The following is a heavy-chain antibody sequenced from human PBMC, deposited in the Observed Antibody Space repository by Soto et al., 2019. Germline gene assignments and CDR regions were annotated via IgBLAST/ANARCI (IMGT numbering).Heavy chain of an antibody. CDR2: IKQDGGER. CDR3: ATDFQFYYGMDV. J-gene: IGHJ6*02. CDR1: GFTFRSSW. Sequence: GVLRLSCAASGFTFRSSWMGWVRQAPGKGLEWVANIKQDGGERNYLDSVKGRFTISRDNAENSLFLQMNSLRAEDTAVYYCATDFQFYYGMDVWGQGTTVTVSS. V-gene: IGHV3-7*01.